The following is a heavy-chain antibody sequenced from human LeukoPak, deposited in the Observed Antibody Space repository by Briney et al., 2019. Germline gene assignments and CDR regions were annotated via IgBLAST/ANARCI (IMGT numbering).Heavy chain of an antibody. V-gene: IGHV3-66*01. CDR1: GFTVSSNF. CDR3: AREDAGGTYSFDY. CDR2: IYTSGIT. J-gene: IGHJ4*02. D-gene: IGHD1-26*01. Sequence: GGSLRLSCAVSGFTVSSNFMSWVRQAPGKGPEWVSVIYTSGITYYADSVRGRFTISRDNSKSTLYLQMDSLTAEDTAVYYCAREDAGGTYSFDYWGQGTLVTVSS.